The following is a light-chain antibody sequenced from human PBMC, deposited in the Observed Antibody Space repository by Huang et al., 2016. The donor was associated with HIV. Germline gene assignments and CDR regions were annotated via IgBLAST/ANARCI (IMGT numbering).Light chain of an antibody. CDR2: GAS. V-gene: IGKV3-15*01. Sequence: EIVMTQSPATLSVSPGERATLSCRASQIVSSNLAWYQQKPGQAPRLLIYGASTRATGIPARFSGSGSGTEFTLTISSLQSEDFAVYYCQQYNNWHYTFGQGTKLEIK. J-gene: IGKJ2*01. CDR3: QQYNNWHYT. CDR1: QIVSSN.